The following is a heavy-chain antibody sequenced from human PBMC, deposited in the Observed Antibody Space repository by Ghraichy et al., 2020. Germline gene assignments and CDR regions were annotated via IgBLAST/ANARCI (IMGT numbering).Heavy chain of an antibody. D-gene: IGHD2-15*01. J-gene: IGHJ4*02. CDR1: GVSISSTNYY. CDR3: GRPFCSGGSCDHFDF. Sequence: ESLNISCTVSGVSISSTNYYWGWLRQPPGKGLEWIATIYYSGTTYYNPSLKSRVTISIDTSKNQFSLKLSSVTAADTAVYYCGRPFCSGGSCDHFDFWGQGTLVTVSS. V-gene: IGHV4-39*01. CDR2: IYYSGTT.